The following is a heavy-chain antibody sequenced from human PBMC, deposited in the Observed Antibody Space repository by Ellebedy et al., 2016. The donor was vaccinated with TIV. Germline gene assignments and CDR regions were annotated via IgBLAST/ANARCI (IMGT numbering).Heavy chain of an antibody. CDR1: GFTFSSFE. Sequence: PGGSLRLSCTASGFTFSSFEMSWVRQAPGKGLEWVSHISSSGSRIYYADSVKGRFTISRDNAKNSLYLQMNSLRAEDTAVYYCAGGRSFNWGQGTLVTVSS. J-gene: IGHJ4*02. V-gene: IGHV3-48*03. CDR2: ISSSGSRI. CDR3: AGGRSFN. D-gene: IGHD3-10*01.